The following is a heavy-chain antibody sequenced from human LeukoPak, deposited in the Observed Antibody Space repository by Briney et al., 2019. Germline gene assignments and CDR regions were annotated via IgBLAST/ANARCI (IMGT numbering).Heavy chain of an antibody. Sequence: GGSLRLSCAASGFTFSSYTMNWVRQAPGKGLEWVSYISSSSSTIYYADSVKGRFTISRGNAKNSLYLQMNSLRAEDTAVYYCARDSSGYYPDFDYWGQGTLVTVSS. CDR2: ISSSSSTI. CDR1: GFTFSSYT. CDR3: ARDSSGYYPDFDY. J-gene: IGHJ4*02. D-gene: IGHD3-22*01. V-gene: IGHV3-48*01.